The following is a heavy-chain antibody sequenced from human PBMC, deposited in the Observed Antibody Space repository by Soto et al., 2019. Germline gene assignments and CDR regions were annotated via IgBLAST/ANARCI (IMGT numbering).Heavy chain of an antibody. V-gene: IGHV4-61*01. D-gene: IGHD3-3*01. Sequence: KASETLSLTCTVAGGSFKRGSYSWSWIRQPPGNGLEWIGYDYHTGRTSYNPSLKSRVSISMDTSKNRFSLNLDSVTAADTAVYFCARDFAYFDSWGQGTLVTVSS. CDR3: ARDFAYFDS. J-gene: IGHJ4*02. CDR1: GGSFKRGSYS. CDR2: DYHTGRT.